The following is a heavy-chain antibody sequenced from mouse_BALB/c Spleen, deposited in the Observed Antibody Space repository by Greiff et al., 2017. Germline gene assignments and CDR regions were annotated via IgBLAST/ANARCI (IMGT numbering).Heavy chain of an antibody. D-gene: IGHD1-1*01. Sequence: VQLQQSGPGLVAPSQSLSITCTVSGFSLTGYGVNWVRQPPGKGLEWLGMIWGDGSTDYNSALKSRLSISKDNSKSQVFLKMNSLQTDDTARYYCARYYYGSSESYWYFDVWGAGTTVTVSS. CDR2: IWGDGST. V-gene: IGHV2-6-7*01. CDR1: GFSLTGYG. J-gene: IGHJ1*01. CDR3: ARYYYGSSESYWYFDV.